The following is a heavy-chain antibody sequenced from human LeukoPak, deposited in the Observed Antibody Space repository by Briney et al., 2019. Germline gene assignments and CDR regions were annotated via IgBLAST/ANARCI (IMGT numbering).Heavy chain of an antibody. CDR2: IYYSGST. J-gene: IGHJ4*02. CDR3: ARILPVTTMFDY. V-gene: IGHV4-59*01. CDR1: GGSISSYY. Sequence: PWETLSLTCTASGGSISSYYWSWIRQPPGKGLEWIGYIYYSGSTNYNPSLKSRVTISVDTSKNQFSLKLSSVTAADTAVYYCARILPVTTMFDYWGQGTLVTVSS. D-gene: IGHD4-17*01.